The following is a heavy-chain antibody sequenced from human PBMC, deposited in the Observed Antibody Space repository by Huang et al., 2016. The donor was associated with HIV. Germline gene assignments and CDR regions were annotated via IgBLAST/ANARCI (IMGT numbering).Heavy chain of an antibody. CDR3: ARHYNNYIDYFDY. D-gene: IGHD4-4*01. Sequence: QVQLVESGGGLVKPGKSLRLSCEVSGFTFSDYYMSWIRQATGKGLGGVSDISSRGTTVSYAESVKGLFTISRDNTKNSLYLQMNSLRAEDTAVYYCARHYNNYIDYFDYWGQGTLVTVSS. V-gene: IGHV3-11*04. J-gene: IGHJ4*02. CDR1: GFTFSDYY. CDR2: ISSRGTTV.